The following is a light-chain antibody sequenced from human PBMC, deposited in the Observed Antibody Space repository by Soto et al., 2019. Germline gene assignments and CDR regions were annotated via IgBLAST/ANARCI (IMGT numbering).Light chain of an antibody. CDR3: VSFTTKSSYV. CDR2: DIN. V-gene: IGLV2-14*03. CDR1: NSDVGAYIY. J-gene: IGLJ1*01. Sequence: QYALTQPASVSGSPGQSITISCTGTNSDVGAYIYVSWYQQHPGKAPKLMVYDINNRPSGVSNRFSGSKSANTASLTISGLQADDEADYYCVSFTTKSSYVFGTGTKVTVL.